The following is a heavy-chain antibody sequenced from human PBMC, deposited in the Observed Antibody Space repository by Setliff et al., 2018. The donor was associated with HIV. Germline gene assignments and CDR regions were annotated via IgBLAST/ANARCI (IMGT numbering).Heavy chain of an antibody. V-gene: IGHV4-30-4*08. D-gene: IGHD6-19*01. CDR1: GGSISSGDYF. J-gene: IGHJ4*02. CDR3: VRGPQWLVQKGRVHYFDY. Sequence: SETLSLTCTVSGGSISSGDYFLSWIRQAPGKGLEWMGCIYYSGSAYYNPSTQRRVTISVVTSKNQVSLKRNSMTAADTAVYFCVRGPQWLVQKGRVHYFDYWGQGTLVTVSS. CDR2: IYYSGSA.